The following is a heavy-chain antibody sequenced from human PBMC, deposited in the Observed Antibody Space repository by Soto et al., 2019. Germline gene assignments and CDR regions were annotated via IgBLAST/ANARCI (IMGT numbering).Heavy chain of an antibody. D-gene: IGHD2-15*01. CDR1: GGSISSYY. Sequence: QVQLQESDPGLVKPSETLSLTCTVSGGSISSYYWSWIRQPPGKGLEWIGYIYYSGSTNYNPSLKSRVTISVDTSKNQFSLKLSSVTAADTAVYYCARLKGYCSGGSCYRLGWFDPWGQGTLVTVSS. V-gene: IGHV4-59*08. CDR2: IYYSGST. CDR3: ARLKGYCSGGSCYRLGWFDP. J-gene: IGHJ5*02.